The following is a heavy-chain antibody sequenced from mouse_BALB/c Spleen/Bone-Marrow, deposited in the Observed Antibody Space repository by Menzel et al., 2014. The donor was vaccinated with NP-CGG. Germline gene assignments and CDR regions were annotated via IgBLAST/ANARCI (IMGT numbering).Heavy chain of an antibody. Sequence: QVQXKXSGAELMKPGASVKISCKATGYTFSSYWIEWVKQRPGHGLEWIGEILPGSGNTNYNEKFKGKATFTADTSSNTAYMQLSSLTSEDSAVYYCAREDITTVVEMDYWGQGTSVTVSS. CDR2: ILPGSGNT. CDR3: AREDITTVVEMDY. D-gene: IGHD1-1*01. J-gene: IGHJ4*01. V-gene: IGHV1-9*01. CDR1: GYTFSSYW.